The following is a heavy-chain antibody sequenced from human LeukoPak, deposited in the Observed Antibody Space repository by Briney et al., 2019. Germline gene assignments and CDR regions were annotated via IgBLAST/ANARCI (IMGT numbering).Heavy chain of an antibody. CDR3: ARARFWAGVVISDWFDP. J-gene: IGHJ5*02. Sequence: GGSLRLSCAASGFTFSSYWMHWVRQAPGKRLVWVSRINSDGSSTSYADSVKGRFTISRDNAKNTLYLQMNSLRAEDTAVYYCARARFWAGVVISDWFDPWGQGTLVTVSS. D-gene: IGHD3-3*01. V-gene: IGHV3-74*01. CDR1: GFTFSSYW. CDR2: INSDGSST.